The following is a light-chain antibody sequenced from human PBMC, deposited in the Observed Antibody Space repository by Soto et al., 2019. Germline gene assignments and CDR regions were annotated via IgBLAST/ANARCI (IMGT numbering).Light chain of an antibody. J-gene: IGLJ1*01. V-gene: IGLV2-14*01. Sequence: QSVLTQPASVSGSPGQSVTISCTGASSDVGGYDYVSWYQQHPGKAPKLILYEVNNRPSGVSNHFSGSKSGNTASLIISGLQADDEADYYCSSYSTTSTLVFGSGTQVTVL. CDR1: SSDVGGYDY. CDR3: SSYSTTSTLV. CDR2: EVN.